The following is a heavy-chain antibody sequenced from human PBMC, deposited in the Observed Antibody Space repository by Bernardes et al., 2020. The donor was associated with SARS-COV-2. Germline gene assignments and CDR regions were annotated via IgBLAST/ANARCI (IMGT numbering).Heavy chain of an antibody. J-gene: IGHJ4*02. CDR3: ARPPEGVIAYFDS. V-gene: IGHV3-23*01. Sequence: GGSLRLSRAVSGFTFRRSAMSWVRQAPGKGLEWVSTLSKSGAATYYADSVRGRFTISRDNSENTLYLQMHNLRSDDTALYYCARPPEGVIAYFDSWGQGTLVTVSS. CDR2: LSKSGAAT. D-gene: IGHD3-16*02. CDR1: GFTFRRSA.